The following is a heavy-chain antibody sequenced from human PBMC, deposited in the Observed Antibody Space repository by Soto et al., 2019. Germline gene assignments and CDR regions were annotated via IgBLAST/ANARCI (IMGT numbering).Heavy chain of an antibody. J-gene: IGHJ4*02. CDR2: IHAGNGHT. Sequence: ASAKVSCKASGYTFNTYAMHWARQAPGQRLEWMGWIHAGNGHTEYLQELQGRVTITRDTSASTAYMELSSLRSEDTAVYYCAAGPPFLGSIWGQGTLVTVSS. D-gene: IGHD3-16*01. CDR3: AAGPPFLGSI. V-gene: IGHV1-3*03. CDR1: GYTFNTYA.